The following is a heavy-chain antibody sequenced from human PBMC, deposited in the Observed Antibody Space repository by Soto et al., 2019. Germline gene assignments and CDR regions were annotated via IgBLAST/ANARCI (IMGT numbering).Heavy chain of an antibody. CDR1: GYTLTELS. V-gene: IGHV1-24*01. Sequence: ASVKVSCKVSGYTLTELSMHWVRQAPGKGLEWMGGFDPEDGETIYAQKFQGRVTMTEDTSTDTAYMELSGLRSEDTAVYYCATDRFYCSGGSCYPSYFDYWGQGTLVTVSS. D-gene: IGHD2-15*01. J-gene: IGHJ4*02. CDR2: FDPEDGET. CDR3: ATDRFYCSGGSCYPSYFDY.